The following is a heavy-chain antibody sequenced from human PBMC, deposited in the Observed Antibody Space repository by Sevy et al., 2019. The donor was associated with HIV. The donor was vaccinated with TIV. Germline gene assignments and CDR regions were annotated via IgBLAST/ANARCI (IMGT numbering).Heavy chain of an antibody. V-gene: IGHV3-21*01. D-gene: IGHD6-13*01. CDR2: ISSSSSYI. J-gene: IGHJ4*02. CDR1: GFTFSSYS. Sequence: GGSLRLSCAASGFTFSSYSMNWVRQAPGKGLEWVSSISSSSSYIYYADSVKGRFTISRDNAKNSLYLQMNSLRAEDTAVYYGARDLTRYSSSWYMGYWGQGTLVTVSS. CDR3: ARDLTRYSSSWYMGY.